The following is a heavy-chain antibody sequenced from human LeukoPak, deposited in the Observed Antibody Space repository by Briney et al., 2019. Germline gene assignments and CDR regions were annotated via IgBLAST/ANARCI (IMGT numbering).Heavy chain of an antibody. CDR3: ANRFEAAGDC. D-gene: IGHD6-25*01. J-gene: IGHJ4*02. V-gene: IGHV3-23*01. Sequence: GGSLRLSCAAPGFTFSSYAMSWVRQAPGKGLEWVSAISGSGGSTYYGDSVKGRFTISRDNSKNTLYLQMSSLRAEDTAVYYCANRFEAAGDCWGQGTLVTVSS. CDR1: GFTFSSYA. CDR2: ISGSGGST.